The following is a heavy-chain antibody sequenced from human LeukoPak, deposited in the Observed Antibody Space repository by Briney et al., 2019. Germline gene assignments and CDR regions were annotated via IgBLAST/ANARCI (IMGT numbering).Heavy chain of an antibody. Sequence: SETLSLTCTVSGGSISSYYWSWIQQPPGKGLEWIGYIYYSGSTNYNPSLKSRVTISVDTSKNQFSLKLSSVTAADTAVYYCARDGSGSYYFDYWGQGTLVTVSS. V-gene: IGHV4-59*01. D-gene: IGHD1-26*01. CDR3: ARDGSGSYYFDY. CDR1: GGSISSYY. J-gene: IGHJ4*02. CDR2: IYYSGST.